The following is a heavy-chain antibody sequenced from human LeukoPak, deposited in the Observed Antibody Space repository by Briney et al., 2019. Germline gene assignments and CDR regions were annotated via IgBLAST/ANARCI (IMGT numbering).Heavy chain of an antibody. J-gene: IGHJ4*02. CDR1: GGSISSGSYY. CDR2: IYTSGST. CDR3: ASLSRYNWNLPDY. V-gene: IGHV4-61*02. D-gene: IGHD1-20*01. Sequence: SETLSLTCTVSGGSISSGSYYWSWIRQPAGKGLEWIGRIYTSGSTNYNPSLKSRVTISVDTSKNQFSLTLSSVTAADTAVYYCASLSRYNWNLPDYWGQGTLVTASS.